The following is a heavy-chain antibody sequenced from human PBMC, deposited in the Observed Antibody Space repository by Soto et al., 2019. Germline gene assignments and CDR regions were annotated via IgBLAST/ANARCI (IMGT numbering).Heavy chain of an antibody. CDR2: ISAYNGNT. V-gene: IGHV1-18*01. CDR1: GYTFTSYG. D-gene: IGHD3-22*01. Sequence: ASVKVSCKASGYTFTSYGISWVRQAPGQGLEWMGWISAYNGNTNYAQKLQGRVTMTTDTSTSTAYMELRSLRAEDTAVYYCARVTDYYESSGYFDYWGQGTLVTVSS. CDR3: ARVTDYYESSGYFDY. J-gene: IGHJ4*02.